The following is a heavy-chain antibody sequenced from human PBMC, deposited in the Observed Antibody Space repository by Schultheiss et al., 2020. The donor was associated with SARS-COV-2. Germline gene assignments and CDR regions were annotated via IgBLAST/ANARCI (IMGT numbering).Heavy chain of an antibody. D-gene: IGHD3-22*01. CDR1: GFTFSSYG. J-gene: IGHJ3*02. CDR2: ISYDGSNK. CDR3: ARLTTSDDSSGIRLFGGVVRVADAFDI. V-gene: IGHV3-30*03. Sequence: GESLKISCAASGFTFSSYGMHWVRQAPGKGLEWVAVISYDGSNKYYADSVKGRFTISRDNSKNTLYLQMNSLRAEDTAVYYCARLTTSDDSSGIRLFGGVVRVADAFDIWGQGTMVTVSS.